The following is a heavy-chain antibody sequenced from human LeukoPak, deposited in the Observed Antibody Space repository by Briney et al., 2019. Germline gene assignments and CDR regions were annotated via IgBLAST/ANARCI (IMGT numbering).Heavy chain of an antibody. D-gene: IGHD3-3*01. CDR1: GGSFSGYY. CDR2: INHSGST. CDR3: ARGPRTDYDFWSGYYTGIDY. V-gene: IGHV4-34*01. Sequence: SETLSLTCAVYGGSFSGYYWSWIRQPPGKGLEWIGEINHSGSTNYNPSLKSRVTISVDTSKNQFSLKLSSVTAADTAVYHCARGPRTDYDFWSGYYTGIDYWGQGTLVTVSS. J-gene: IGHJ4*02.